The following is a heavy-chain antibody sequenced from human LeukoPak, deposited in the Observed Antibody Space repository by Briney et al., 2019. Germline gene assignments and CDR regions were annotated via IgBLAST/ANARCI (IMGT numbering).Heavy chain of an antibody. V-gene: IGHV4-30-4*01. CDR3: ARDQGSNYYDSSGYYYGWFDP. CDR1: SGSISSGDYY. J-gene: IGHJ5*02. Sequence: SQTLSLTCTVSSGSISSGDYYWSWIRQPPGKGLEWIGYIYYSGSTYYNPSLKSRVTISVDTSKNQFSLKLSSVTAADTAVYYCARDQGSNYYDSSGYYYGWFDPWGQGTLVTVSS. CDR2: IYYSGST. D-gene: IGHD3-22*01.